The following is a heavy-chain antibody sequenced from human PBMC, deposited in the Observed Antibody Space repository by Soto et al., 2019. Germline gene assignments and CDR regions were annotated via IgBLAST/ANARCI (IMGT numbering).Heavy chain of an antibody. D-gene: IGHD5-12*01. CDR1: GGSFSGYY. J-gene: IGHJ4*02. CDR3: ARSPNYAMATYLREDY. CDR2: INHSGST. Sequence: PSETLSLTCAVYGGSFSGYYWSWIRQPPGKGLEWIGEINHSGSTNYNPSLKSRVTISVDTSKNQFSLKLSSVTAADTAVYYCARSPNYAMATYLREDYWGQGTLVTVSS. V-gene: IGHV4-34*01.